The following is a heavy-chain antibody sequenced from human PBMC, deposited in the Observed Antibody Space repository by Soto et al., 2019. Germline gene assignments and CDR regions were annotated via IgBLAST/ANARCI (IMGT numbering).Heavy chain of an antibody. CDR2: IDWDDDK. J-gene: IGHJ4*02. Sequence: SGPTLVNPTQTLTLTCTFSGFSLSTSGMCVSWIRQPPGKALEWLALIDWDDDKYYSTSLKTRLTISKDTSKNQVVLTMTNIDPVDTATYYCARIKAGGSSSGFDYWGQGTLVTVSS. D-gene: IGHD6-6*01. V-gene: IGHV2-70*01. CDR3: ARIKAGGSSSGFDY. CDR1: GFSLSTSGMC.